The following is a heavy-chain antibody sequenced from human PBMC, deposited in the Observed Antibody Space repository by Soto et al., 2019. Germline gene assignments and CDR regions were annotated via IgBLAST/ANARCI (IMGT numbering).Heavy chain of an antibody. CDR2: ISGGGSNT. V-gene: IGHV3-23*01. CDR3: AKDSNKYSSSLRGRYFDY. D-gene: IGHD4-4*01. CDR1: GFPFSSYV. Sequence: PGGSLILSCAASGFPFSSYVMSWVRQAPGKGLEWVSGISGGGSNTFYADSVKGRFTISRDKSKNTLLLQMNILGAEDTAVYYCAKDSNKYSSSLRGRYFDYWGQGIGVTVSS. J-gene: IGHJ4*02.